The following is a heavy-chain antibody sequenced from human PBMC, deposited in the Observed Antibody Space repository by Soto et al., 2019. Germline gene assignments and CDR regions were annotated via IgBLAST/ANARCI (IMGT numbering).Heavy chain of an antibody. CDR1: GFSFSTYA. CDR2: ISSSGGNT. CDR3: AKDLRTGVAPAYLVF. J-gene: IGHJ4*02. D-gene: IGHD3-16*01. V-gene: IGHV3-23*01. Sequence: EVQLLESGGGLVQPGGALRLSCEASGFSFSTYAMSWVRQAPGKGLEWVSGISSSGGNTYYSDSVKGRFTISRDNSRDTLFLQMNRLSAEDTALYFCAKDLRTGVAPAYLVFWGQGNVVTVSS.